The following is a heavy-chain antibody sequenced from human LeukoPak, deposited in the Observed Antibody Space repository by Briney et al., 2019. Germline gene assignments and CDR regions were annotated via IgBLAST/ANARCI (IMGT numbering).Heavy chain of an antibody. CDR2: ISWNSGSI. CDR1: GFTFSSYA. V-gene: IGHV3-9*01. CDR3: AKEGGYDYVWGSYRPRYFDY. D-gene: IGHD3-16*02. Sequence: QSGGSLRLSCAASGFTFSSYAMSWVRQAPGKGLEWVSGISWNSGSIGYADSVKGRFTISRDNAKNSLYLQMNSLRAEDTALYYCAKEGGYDYVWGSYRPRYFDYWGQGTLVTVSS. J-gene: IGHJ4*02.